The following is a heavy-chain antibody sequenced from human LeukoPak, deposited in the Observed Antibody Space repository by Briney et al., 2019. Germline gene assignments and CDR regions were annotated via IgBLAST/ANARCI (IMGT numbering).Heavy chain of an antibody. CDR3: AKDTSIGKYCTSGVCSPFAY. CDR2: ISDSGDYT. CDR1: GFTFSSYA. V-gene: IGHV3-23*01. J-gene: IGHJ4*02. Sequence: PGGSLRLSCAGSGFTFSSYAMSWVRQAPGKGLEWVSAISDSGDYTYYADSVKGRFTISRDNSKNTLYLHVNSLRAEDTAVYYCAKDTSIGKYCTSGVCSPFAYWGQGTLVTVSS. D-gene: IGHD2-8*01.